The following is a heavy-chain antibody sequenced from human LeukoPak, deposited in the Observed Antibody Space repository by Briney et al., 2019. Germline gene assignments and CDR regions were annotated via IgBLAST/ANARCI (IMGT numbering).Heavy chain of an antibody. D-gene: IGHD5-18*01. Sequence: SETLSLTCTVSGGSIRSSSYYWGWIRQPPGKGLQWIGSIYYSGSTNYNPSLKSRVTMSVDTSKNQLSLKLSSVTAADTAVYYCARDRHLGQLTPFDIWGQGTMVTVSS. CDR2: IYYSGST. J-gene: IGHJ3*02. CDR1: GGSIRSSSYY. V-gene: IGHV4-39*07. CDR3: ARDRHLGQLTPFDI.